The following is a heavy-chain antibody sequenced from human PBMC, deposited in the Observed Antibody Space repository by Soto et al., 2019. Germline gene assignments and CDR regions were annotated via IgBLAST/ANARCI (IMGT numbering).Heavy chain of an antibody. CDR3: ARRGPGTYFDY. J-gene: IGHJ4*02. CDR1: GFTFSSYA. CDR2: ISGSGDST. Sequence: QHGGSLRLSCAASGFTFSSYAMNWVRQAPGKGLEWVSVISGSGDSTYYADSVKGRFTISRDNSKNTLYLQMNSLRAEDTAVYYCARRGPGTYFDYWGQGTLVTVSS. V-gene: IGHV3-23*01. D-gene: IGHD6-13*01.